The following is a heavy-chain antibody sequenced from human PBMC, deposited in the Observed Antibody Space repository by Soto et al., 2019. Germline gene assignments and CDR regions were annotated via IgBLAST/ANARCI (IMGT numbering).Heavy chain of an antibody. CDR1: GFTFSSYG. J-gene: IGHJ4*02. V-gene: IGHV3-30*18. CDR2: ISYDGSNK. D-gene: IGHD2-15*01. CDR3: AKDADCSGGSCYPYHYFDY. Sequence: QVQLVESGGGVVQPGRSLRLSCAASGFTFSSYGMHWVRQAPGKGLEWVAVISYDGSNKYYADSVKGRFTISRDNSKNTLYLQMNSLRAEDTAVYYCAKDADCSGGSCYPYHYFDYWGQGTLVTVSS.